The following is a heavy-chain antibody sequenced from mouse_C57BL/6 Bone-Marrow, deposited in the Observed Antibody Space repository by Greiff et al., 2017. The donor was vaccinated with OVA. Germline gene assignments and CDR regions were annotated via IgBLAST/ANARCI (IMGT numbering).Heavy chain of an antibody. CDR3: ARSGSSWTWFAY. CDR1: GYTFTGYG. CDR2: IYPRSGNT. J-gene: IGHJ3*01. V-gene: IGHV1-81*01. Sequence: QVQLQQSGAELARPGASVKLSCKASGYTFTGYGISWVKQRTGQGLEWIGEIYPRSGNTYYNEKFKGKATLTADKSSSTAYMELRSLTSEDSAVYFCARSGSSWTWFAYWGQGTLVTVSA. D-gene: IGHD1-1*01.